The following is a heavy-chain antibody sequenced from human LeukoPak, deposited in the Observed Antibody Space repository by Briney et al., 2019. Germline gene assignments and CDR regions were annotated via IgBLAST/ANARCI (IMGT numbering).Heavy chain of an antibody. D-gene: IGHD1-1*01. Sequence: GGSLRLSCAASGFSGFSFSDYWLSWVRQTPGKGLEWVAIIRQDGTDKYYADSVKGRFTIYRDNSKSTLYLQMNSLRPEDTAVYYCAKGGSNNWSFDNWGQGTLVTVSS. CDR3: AKGGSNNWSFDN. V-gene: IGHV3-7*01. CDR1: GFSGFSFSDYW. J-gene: IGHJ4*02. CDR2: IRQDGTDK.